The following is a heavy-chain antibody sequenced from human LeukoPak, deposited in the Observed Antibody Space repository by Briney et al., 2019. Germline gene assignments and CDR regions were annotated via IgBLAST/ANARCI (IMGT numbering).Heavy chain of an antibody. Sequence: SETLSLTCTVSDASVNNNNYLWGWSRQPPVKGLEWSGSVSYSGKTYYNPSLKSRVMISVDTSKNQFSLKLNSVTAADTAIYFCARHVWFWSYHFDYWGQGTLVTVSS. CDR1: DASVNNNNYL. CDR2: VSYSGKT. D-gene: IGHD1-26*01. V-gene: IGHV4-39*01. CDR3: ARHVWFWSYHFDY. J-gene: IGHJ4*02.